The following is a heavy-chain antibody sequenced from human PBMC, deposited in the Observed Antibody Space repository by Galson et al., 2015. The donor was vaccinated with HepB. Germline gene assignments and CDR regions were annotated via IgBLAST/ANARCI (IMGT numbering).Heavy chain of an antibody. CDR2: INHSGST. J-gene: IGHJ4*02. V-gene: IGHV4-34*01. D-gene: IGHD3-10*01. CDR3: ARGLQTRITMVRGVIRLGYYFDY. Sequence: ETLSLTCAVYGGSFSGYYWSWIRQPPGKGLEWIGEINHSGSTNYNPSLKSRVTISVDTSKNQFSLKLSSVTAADTAVYYCARGLQTRITMVRGVIRLGYYFDYWGQGTLVTVSS. CDR1: GGSFSGYY.